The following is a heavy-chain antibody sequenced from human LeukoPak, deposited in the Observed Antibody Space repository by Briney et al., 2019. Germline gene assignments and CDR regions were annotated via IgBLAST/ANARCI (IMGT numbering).Heavy chain of an antibody. CDR2: ISSSSSYM. CDR1: GFTFSDYS. CDR3: ARDLKRRVYYDSSGSDDAFDI. Sequence: GGSLRVSCAASGFTFSDYSMNWVRQAPGKGLEWVSSISSSSSYMKYAESVRGRFTISRDNAKNSLYLQMNSLRAEDTAVYYCARDLKRRVYYDSSGSDDAFDIWGQGTMVTVSS. D-gene: IGHD3-22*01. V-gene: IGHV3-21*01. J-gene: IGHJ3*02.